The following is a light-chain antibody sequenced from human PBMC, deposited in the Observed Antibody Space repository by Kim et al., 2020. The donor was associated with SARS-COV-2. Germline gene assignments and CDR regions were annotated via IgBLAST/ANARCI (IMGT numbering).Light chain of an antibody. CDR2: EVS. Sequence: SITISCTGTRSDLGAYNYVSWYQQHPGKAPKLMIYEVSNRPSGVSDRFSGSKSDNTASLTISGLQAEDEADYYCSSYTRSNTRVFGGGTKVTVL. CDR3: SSYTRSNTRV. V-gene: IGLV2-14*03. CDR1: RSDLGAYNY. J-gene: IGLJ3*02.